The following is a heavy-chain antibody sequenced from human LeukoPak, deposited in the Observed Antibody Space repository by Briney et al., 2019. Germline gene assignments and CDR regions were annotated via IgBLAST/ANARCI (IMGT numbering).Heavy chain of an antibody. Sequence: GGSLRLSCAHSGFTFNTYSISWVGLAPGERLEWVSIISRASESIFYADSVKDRFTIPRDNANNSLYLQMNSLRAENTALYYCAKDPDCTSGICYTFFDYWGQGTLVTVSS. V-gene: IGHV3-21*04. J-gene: IGHJ4*02. CDR1: GFTFNTYS. D-gene: IGHD2-8*01. CDR3: AKDPDCTSGICYTFFDY. CDR2: ISRASESI.